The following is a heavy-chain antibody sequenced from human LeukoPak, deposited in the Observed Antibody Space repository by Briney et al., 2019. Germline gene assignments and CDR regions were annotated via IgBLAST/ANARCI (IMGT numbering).Heavy chain of an antibody. Sequence: PGGSLRLSCAASGFTFSSYAMSWVRQAPGKGLEWVSAISGSGGSTYYSDSVKGRFTISRDNSKNTLYLQINSLRAEDTAVYYCAKDKGDYTSSSSSYNWFDPWGQGTLVTVSS. CDR1: GFTFSSYA. CDR2: ISGSGGST. D-gene: IGHD6-6*01. J-gene: IGHJ5*02. CDR3: AKDKGDYTSSSSSYNWFDP. V-gene: IGHV3-23*01.